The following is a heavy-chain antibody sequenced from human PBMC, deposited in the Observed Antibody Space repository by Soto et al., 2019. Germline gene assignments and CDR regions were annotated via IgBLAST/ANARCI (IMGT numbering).Heavy chain of an antibody. Sequence: TGGSLRLSWAASGFTFSSYAMSWVRQAPGKGLEWVSAISGSGGSTYYADSVKGRFTISRDNSKNTLYLQMNSLRAEDTAVYYCAKGPPGYCSSTSCRTGDYYYGMDVWGQGTTVTVSS. CDR3: AKGPPGYCSSTSCRTGDYYYGMDV. J-gene: IGHJ6*02. D-gene: IGHD2-2*01. CDR2: ISGSGGST. V-gene: IGHV3-23*01. CDR1: GFTFSSYA.